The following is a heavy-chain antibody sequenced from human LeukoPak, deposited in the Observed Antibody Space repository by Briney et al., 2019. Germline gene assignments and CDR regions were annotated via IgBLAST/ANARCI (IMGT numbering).Heavy chain of an antibody. Sequence: GGSLRLSCAASGFTFSSYSMNWVRQAPGKGLEWVSSISSSSSYIYYADSVKGRFTISRDNAKNSLYLQMNSLRAEDTAVYYSARRGSSGYYSYYWGQGTLVTVSS. CDR2: ISSSSSYI. CDR3: ARRGSSGYYSYY. V-gene: IGHV3-21*01. CDR1: GFTFSSYS. D-gene: IGHD3-22*01. J-gene: IGHJ4*02.